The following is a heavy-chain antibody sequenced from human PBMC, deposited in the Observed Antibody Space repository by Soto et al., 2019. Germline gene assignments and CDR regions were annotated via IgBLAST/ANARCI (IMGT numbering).Heavy chain of an antibody. Sequence: SGPTLVNPTQSLTLTCSFSGFSLTTTEVAVGWIRQPPGKALEWLALIYWDDDKRYSPSLKSRLTITKDTSKNQVVLTMTNMDPVDTATYYCAHSQLIAAAATYYFDYWGQGTLVTVSS. V-gene: IGHV2-5*02. D-gene: IGHD6-13*01. CDR3: AHSQLIAAAATYYFDY. CDR1: GFSLTTTEVA. J-gene: IGHJ4*02. CDR2: IYWDDDK.